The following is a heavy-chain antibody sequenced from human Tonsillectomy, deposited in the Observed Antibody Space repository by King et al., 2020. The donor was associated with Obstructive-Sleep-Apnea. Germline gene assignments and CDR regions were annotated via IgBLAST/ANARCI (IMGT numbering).Heavy chain of an antibody. Sequence: VQLVESGGDLVKPGGSLTLSCVASGFTFSDDYMSWVRQAPGKGLEWVSYISNSGSAVYYADSVNGRFTISRDNAENTVYLQMDSLRPQDTAVYYCAIRYYASARDWGQGTLVTVTS. D-gene: IGHD3-10*01. J-gene: IGHJ4*02. V-gene: IGHV3-11*01. CDR2: ISNSGSAV. CDR3: AIRYYASARD. CDR1: GFTFSDDY.